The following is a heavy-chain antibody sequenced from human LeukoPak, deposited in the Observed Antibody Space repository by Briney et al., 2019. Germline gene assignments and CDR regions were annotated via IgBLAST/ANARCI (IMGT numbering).Heavy chain of an antibody. CDR2: IYYSGST. V-gene: IGHV4-31*03. CDR3: ARVPRLRYGRGRLHFDY. CDR1: GGSISSGGYY. Sequence: SQTLSLTCTVSGGSISSGGYYWSWIRQHPGKGLEWIGYIYYSGSTYYNPSLKSRVTISVDTSKNQFSLKLSSVTAADTAVYYCARVPRLRYGRGRLHFDYWGQGTLVTVSS. D-gene: IGHD3-9*01. J-gene: IGHJ4*02.